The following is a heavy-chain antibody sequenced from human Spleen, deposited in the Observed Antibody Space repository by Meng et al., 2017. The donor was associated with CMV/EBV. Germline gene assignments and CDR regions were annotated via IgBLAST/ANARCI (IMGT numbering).Heavy chain of an antibody. Sequence: QVQLVQSGAEVKKPGAAVKVSCKASGYTFTGYSLHWVRQAPGQGLEWMGRISAYNGNTIYAQKVQGRVTMTTDASTNTAYLELRSLRSDDTAVYYCARDQQLIPAEYFQHWGPGTLVTVSS. J-gene: IGHJ1*01. D-gene: IGHD6-13*01. V-gene: IGHV1-18*04. CDR2: ISAYNGNT. CDR3: ARDQQLIPAEYFQH. CDR1: GYTFTGYS.